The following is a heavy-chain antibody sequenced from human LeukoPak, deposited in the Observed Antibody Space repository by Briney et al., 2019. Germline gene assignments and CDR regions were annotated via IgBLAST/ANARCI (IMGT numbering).Heavy chain of an antibody. CDR3: AKDSSPYYYDSSGYYPYWYFDP. J-gene: IGHJ2*01. CDR2: ISGSGGST. D-gene: IGHD3-22*01. CDR1: GFTFSSYA. V-gene: IGHV3-23*01. Sequence: PGGSLRLSCAASGFTFSSYAMSWVRQAPGKGLEWVSAISGSGGSTYYADSVKGRFTISRDNSKNTLYLQMNSLRAEDTAVYYCAKDSSPYYYDSSGYYPYWYFDPWGRGTLVTVSS.